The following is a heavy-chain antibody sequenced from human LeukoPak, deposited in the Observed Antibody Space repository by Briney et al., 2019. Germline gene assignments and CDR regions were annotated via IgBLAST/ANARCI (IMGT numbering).Heavy chain of an antibody. D-gene: IGHD3-22*01. CDR2: IIPIFGTA. CDR1: GGTFSSYA. CDR3: AIPPITMIVVDAFDI. V-gene: IGHV1-69*06. J-gene: IGHJ3*02. Sequence: ASVKVSCRASGGTFSSYAISWVRQAPGQGLEWMGGIIPIFGTANYAQKFQGRVTITADKSTSTAYMELSSLRSEDTAVYYCAIPPITMIVVDAFDIWGQGTMVTVSS.